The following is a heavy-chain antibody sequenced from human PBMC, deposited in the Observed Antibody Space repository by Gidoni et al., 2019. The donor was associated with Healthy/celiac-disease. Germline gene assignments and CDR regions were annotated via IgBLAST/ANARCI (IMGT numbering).Heavy chain of an antibody. Sequence: EVQLVESGGGLVKPGGSLRLSCAASGFTFSSYSMNWVRQAPGKGLEWVSSISSSSSYIYYADSVKGRFTISRDNAKNSLYLQMNSLRAEDTAVYYCARDRWWELYTVHRVRVRDAFDIWGQGTMVTVSS. CDR1: GFTFSSYS. CDR3: ARDRWWELYTVHRVRVRDAFDI. V-gene: IGHV3-21*01. J-gene: IGHJ3*02. D-gene: IGHD2-15*01. CDR2: ISSSSSYI.